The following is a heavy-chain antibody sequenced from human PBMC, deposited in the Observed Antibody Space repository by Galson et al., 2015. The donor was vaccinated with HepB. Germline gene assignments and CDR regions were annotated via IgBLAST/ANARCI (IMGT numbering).Heavy chain of an antibody. CDR3: ARAYYYDSSGSFAFDI. CDR1: GFTXSSYW. CDR2: INSDGSST. D-gene: IGHD3-22*01. J-gene: IGHJ3*02. Sequence: SLRLSCAASGFTXSSYWMHWVRQAPGXGLVWVSRINSDGSSTSYADSVXGRFAIXXXNAKNTLYLQMNSLRAEDTAVYYCARAYYYDSSGSFAFDIWGQGTMVTVSS. V-gene: IGHV3-74*01.